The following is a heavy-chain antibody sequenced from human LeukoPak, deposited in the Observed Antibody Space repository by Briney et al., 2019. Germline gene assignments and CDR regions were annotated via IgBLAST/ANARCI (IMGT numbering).Heavy chain of an antibody. J-gene: IGHJ6*02. CDR2: IIPIFGTA. D-gene: IGHD2-2*01. Sequence: SVKVSCKASGGTFSSYAISWVRQAPGQGLEWMGGIIPIFGTANYAQKFQGRVTITADESTSTAYMELSSLRSEDTAVYYCARAGCSSTSCYLEGFYYYYGMDVWGQGTTVTVSS. V-gene: IGHV1-69*13. CDR3: ARAGCSSTSCYLEGFYYYYGMDV. CDR1: GGTFSSYA.